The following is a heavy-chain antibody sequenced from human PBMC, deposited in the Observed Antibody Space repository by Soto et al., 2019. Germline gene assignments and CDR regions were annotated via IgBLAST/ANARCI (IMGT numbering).Heavy chain of an antibody. CDR3: ARGYCSGGSCYRWFDP. Sequence: QVQLQQWGAGLLKPSETLSLTCAVYGGSFSGYYWSWIRQPPGKGLEWIGEINHSGSTNYNPSLKRRVTISVDTSKNQFFLKLSAVTAADTAGYYCARGYCSGGSCYRWFDPWGQGPLVTVSS. CDR1: GGSFSGYY. J-gene: IGHJ5*02. CDR2: INHSGST. D-gene: IGHD2-15*01. V-gene: IGHV4-34*01.